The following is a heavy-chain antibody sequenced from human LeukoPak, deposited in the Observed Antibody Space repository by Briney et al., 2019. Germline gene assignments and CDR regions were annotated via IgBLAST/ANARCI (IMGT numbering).Heavy chain of an antibody. Sequence: GGSLRLSCAASGFTFNNYWMDWVRQTPGKGLEWVASIKQDGSEKYYVDSVKGRFTISRDNAKNSLYLQMNSLRAEDTAVYYCARVSGYDWESFYDYWGQGSLVTVSS. D-gene: IGHD5-12*01. CDR2: IKQDGSEK. V-gene: IGHV3-7*01. CDR1: GFTFNNYW. CDR3: ARVSGYDWESFYDY. J-gene: IGHJ4*02.